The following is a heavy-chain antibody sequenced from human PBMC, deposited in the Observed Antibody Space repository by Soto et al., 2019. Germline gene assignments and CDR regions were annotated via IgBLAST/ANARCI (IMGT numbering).Heavy chain of an antibody. V-gene: IGHV1-69*01. Sequence: GASGQGSFKALGGTFRCYAISWLRQAPGQGLEWMGGIIPNFGTANYAQKFQGRVTITADESTSTAYMELSSLRSEDTAEYYCARDRDYGDPRFAFDIWGQGTMVTVS. J-gene: IGHJ3*02. CDR3: ARDRDYGDPRFAFDI. CDR2: IIPNFGTA. D-gene: IGHD4-17*01. CDR1: GGTFRCYA.